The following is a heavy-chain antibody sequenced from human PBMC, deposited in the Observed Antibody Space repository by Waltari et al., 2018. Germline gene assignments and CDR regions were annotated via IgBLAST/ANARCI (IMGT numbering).Heavy chain of an antibody. D-gene: IGHD1-26*01. CDR2: ISGSGGST. CDR1: GFTFSSYA. Sequence: EVQLVESGGGLVQPGGSLRLSCAASGFTFSSYAMSWVRQAPGKGLEWVSAISGSGGSTYYADSVKGRFTISRDNSKNTLYLQMNSLRAEDTAVYYCAKSQGWELPPYDAFDIWGQGTMVTVSS. V-gene: IGHV3-23*04. CDR3: AKSQGWELPPYDAFDI. J-gene: IGHJ3*02.